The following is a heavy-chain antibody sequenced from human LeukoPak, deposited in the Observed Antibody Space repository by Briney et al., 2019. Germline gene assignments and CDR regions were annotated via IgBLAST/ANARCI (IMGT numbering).Heavy chain of an antibody. CDR2: ISGSGRP. CDR1: GFTFSDYY. V-gene: IGHV3-11*04. D-gene: IGHD3-10*01. CDR3: ARDRVYGSGSSDY. Sequence: KPGGSLRLSCTASGFTFSDYYMTWIRQAPGKGLEWVSYISGSGRPRYADAATGRFTISRDNARNSLYLQMSSLRVEDTAVYYCARDRVYGSGSSDYWGQGTLVTVSS. J-gene: IGHJ4*02.